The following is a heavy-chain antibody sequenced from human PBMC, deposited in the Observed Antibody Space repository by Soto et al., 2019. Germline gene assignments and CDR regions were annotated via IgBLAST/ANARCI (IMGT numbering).Heavy chain of an antibody. D-gene: IGHD6-6*01. Sequence: QPGGSLRLSCAASGFTFSSYAMSWVRQAPGKGLEWVSAISGSGGSTYYADSVKGRFTISRDNSKNTLYLQMNSLRAEDTAVYYCAKGGTSLHYYYYGMDVWGQGTTVTVSS. CDR3: AKGGTSLHYYYYGMDV. J-gene: IGHJ6*02. CDR2: ISGSGGST. CDR1: GFTFSSYA. V-gene: IGHV3-23*01.